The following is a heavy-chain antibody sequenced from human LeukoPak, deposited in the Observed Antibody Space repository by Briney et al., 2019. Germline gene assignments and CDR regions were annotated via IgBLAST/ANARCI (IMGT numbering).Heavy chain of an antibody. CDR3: ARSGYSSSFDY. CDR2: IYYSGST. V-gene: IGHV4-59*12. Sequence: SETLSLTCTVSGGSISSYYWSWIRQPPGKGLEWIGYIYYSGSTNYNPSLKSRVTISVDTSKNQFSLKLSSVTAADTAVYYCARSGYSSSFDYWGQGTLVTVSS. J-gene: IGHJ4*02. CDR1: GGSISSYY. D-gene: IGHD6-13*01.